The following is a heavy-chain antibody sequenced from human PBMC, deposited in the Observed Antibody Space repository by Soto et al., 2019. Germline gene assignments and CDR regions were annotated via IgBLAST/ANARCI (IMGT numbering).Heavy chain of an antibody. Sequence: GGSLRLSCAASGFTFSSYGMHWVRQAPGKGLEWVAVIWYDGSNKYYADSVKGRFTISRDNSKNTLYLQMNSLRAEDTAVYYCARDCAEMATTDASDIWGQGTMVTVSS. V-gene: IGHV3-33*01. CDR1: GFTFSSYG. D-gene: IGHD5-12*01. J-gene: IGHJ3*02. CDR3: ARDCAEMATTDASDI. CDR2: IWYDGSNK.